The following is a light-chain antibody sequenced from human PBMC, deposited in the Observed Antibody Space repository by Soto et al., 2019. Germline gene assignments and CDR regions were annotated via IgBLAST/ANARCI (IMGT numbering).Light chain of an antibody. CDR1: QSLLHSNGYNY. Sequence: DIVMTQSPLSLPVTPGEPASISCRSSQSLLHSNGYNYLDWYLQKPGQSPQLLIYLGSNRASGVPDRFSGSGSGTDFTLKISRVEAEDVGVYYCIQALQTMYTFGQGTKREIK. J-gene: IGKJ2*01. V-gene: IGKV2-28*01. CDR3: IQALQTMYT. CDR2: LGS.